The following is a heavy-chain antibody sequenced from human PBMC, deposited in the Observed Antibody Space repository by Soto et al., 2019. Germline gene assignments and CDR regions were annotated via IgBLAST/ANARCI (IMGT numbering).Heavy chain of an antibody. J-gene: IGHJ4*02. Sequence: GGSLRLSCAASGFTFSSYAMSWVRQAPGKGLEWVSAISGSGGSTYYADSVKGRFTISRDNSKNTLYLQMNSLRAEDTAVYYCAKRRPNYDFWSGYYFDYWGQGTLVTVSS. V-gene: IGHV3-23*01. CDR2: ISGSGGST. CDR3: AKRRPNYDFWSGYYFDY. CDR1: GFTFSSYA. D-gene: IGHD3-3*01.